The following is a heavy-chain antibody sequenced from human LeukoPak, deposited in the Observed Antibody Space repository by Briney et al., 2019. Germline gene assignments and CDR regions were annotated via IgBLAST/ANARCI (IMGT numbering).Heavy chain of an antibody. D-gene: IGHD3-22*01. CDR3: ARLMIVVVTYGGRFRAQDWFDP. CDR1: GGSISSYY. J-gene: IGHJ5*02. V-gene: IGHV4-39*07. Sequence: SETLSLTCTVSGGSISSYYWGWIRQPPGKGLEWIGSIYYSGSTYYNPSLKSRVTISVDTSKNQFSLKLSSVTAADTAVYYCARLMIVVVTYGGRFRAQDWFDPWGQGTLVTVSS. CDR2: IYYSGST.